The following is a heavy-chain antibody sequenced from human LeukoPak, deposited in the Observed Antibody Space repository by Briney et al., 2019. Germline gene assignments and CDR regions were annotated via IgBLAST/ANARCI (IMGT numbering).Heavy chain of an antibody. D-gene: IGHD6-13*01. Sequence: PSETLSLTCTVSGGSISSSSYYWGWIRQPPGKGLEWIGSIYYSGSTYYNPSLKSRVTISVDTSKNQFSLKLSSVTAADTAVYYCAGGRYSSSWYEIDYWGQGTLVTVSS. CDR3: AGGRYSSSWYEIDY. V-gene: IGHV4-39*07. J-gene: IGHJ4*02. CDR2: IYYSGST. CDR1: GGSISSSSYY.